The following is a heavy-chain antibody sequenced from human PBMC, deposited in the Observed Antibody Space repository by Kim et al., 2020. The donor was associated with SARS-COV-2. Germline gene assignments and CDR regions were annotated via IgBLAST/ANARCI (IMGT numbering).Heavy chain of an antibody. CDR3: ARDLPLLWGISSGMDV. CDR2: INHSGST. V-gene: IGHV4-34*01. J-gene: IGHJ6*02. D-gene: IGHD3-10*01. Sequence: SETLSLTCAVYGGSFSGYYWSWIRQPPGKGLEWIGEINHSGSTNYNPSLKSRVTISVDTSKNQFSLKLSSVTAADTAVYYFARDLPLLWGISSGMDVWGQGTTVTVSS. CDR1: GGSFSGYY.